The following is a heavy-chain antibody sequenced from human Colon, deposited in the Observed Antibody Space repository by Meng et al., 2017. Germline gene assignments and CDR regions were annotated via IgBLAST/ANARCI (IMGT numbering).Heavy chain of an antibody. CDR2: ISYDGTNK. J-gene: IGHJ4*02. D-gene: IGHD2-15*01. CDR3: ARGGVVAAISHYFDY. V-gene: IGHV3-30*04. Sequence: GESLKISCSASAFTFSSYAIHWVRQAPGKGLEWVPVISYDGTNKYYANSVKGRFTISRDNSKNTLYLQMNSLRVDDTAVYYCARGGVVAAISHYFDYWGQGTLVTVSS. CDR1: AFTFSSYA.